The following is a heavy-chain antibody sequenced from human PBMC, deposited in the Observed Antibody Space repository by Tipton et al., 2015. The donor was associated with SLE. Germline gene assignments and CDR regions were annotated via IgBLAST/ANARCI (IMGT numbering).Heavy chain of an antibody. CDR2: IYTSGST. CDR1: GGSFSSYY. D-gene: IGHD5-12*01. Sequence: TLSLTCTVSGGSFSSYYWSWIRQPPGKGLEWIGYIYTSGSTNYNPSLKSRVTISVDTSKNQFSLKLSSVTAADTAVYYCARDPSGYSGLDYWGQGTLVTVSS. V-gene: IGHV4-4*09. CDR3: ARDPSGYSGLDY. J-gene: IGHJ4*02.